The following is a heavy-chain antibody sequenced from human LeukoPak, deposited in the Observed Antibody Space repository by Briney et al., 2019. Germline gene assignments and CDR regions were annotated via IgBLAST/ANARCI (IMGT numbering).Heavy chain of an antibody. J-gene: IGHJ4*02. CDR3: ARDRIQHPFDY. V-gene: IGHV4-59*12. CDR2: IYYSGST. Sequence: SETLSLTCTVSGGSISSYYWSWIRQPPGKGLEWIGYIYYSGSTNYNPSLKSRVTISVDTSKNQFSLKLSSVTAADTAVYYCARDRIQHPFDYWGQGTLVTVSS. CDR1: GGSISSYY. D-gene: IGHD2-2*01.